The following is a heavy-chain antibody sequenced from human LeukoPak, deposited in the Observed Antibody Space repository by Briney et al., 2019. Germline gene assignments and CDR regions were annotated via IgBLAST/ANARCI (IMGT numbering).Heavy chain of an antibody. CDR1: GYTFTGYY. CDR2: INPNSGGT. CDR3: ARDPYNEIRPYYDILTGYYTGGMDV. V-gene: IGHV1-2*02. Sequence: ASVKVSFKASGYTFTGYYMHWVRQAPGQGLEWMGWINPNSGGTNYAQKFQGRVTMTRDTSISTAYMELSRLRSDDTAVYYCARDPYNEIRPYYDILTGYYTGGMDVWGQGTTVTVSS. J-gene: IGHJ6*02. D-gene: IGHD3-9*01.